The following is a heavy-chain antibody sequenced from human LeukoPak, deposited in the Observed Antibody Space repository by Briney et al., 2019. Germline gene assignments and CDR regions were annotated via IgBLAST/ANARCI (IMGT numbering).Heavy chain of an antibody. CDR2: IDGHSGII. Sequence: GGSLRLSCAASGFTFTMFGMNWVRQAPGKGLEWVSYIDGHSGIIYYADSVQGRFTISRDNAKDSVFLQMNGLRVDDTAVYYCARTYDFGRGPPGDAFDNWGQGTLVTVPS. D-gene: IGHD3-3*01. CDR3: ARTYDFGRGPPGDAFDN. J-gene: IGHJ3*02. V-gene: IGHV3-48*01. CDR1: GFTFTMFG.